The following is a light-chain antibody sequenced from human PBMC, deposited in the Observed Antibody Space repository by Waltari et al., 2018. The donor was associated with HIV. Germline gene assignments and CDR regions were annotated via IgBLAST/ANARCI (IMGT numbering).Light chain of an antibody. Sequence: NFMLTQPHSVSESPGKTVTISCTRSSGDIASHYVRWYQLRPGSAPTTLIYEHSQRPSGVPDRFSGSIDSSSNSASLTISGLKTEDEADYYCQSYDTDTHAIFGGGTKLTVL. CDR3: QSYDTDTHAI. CDR2: EHS. CDR1: SGDIASHY. V-gene: IGLV6-57*04. J-gene: IGLJ2*01.